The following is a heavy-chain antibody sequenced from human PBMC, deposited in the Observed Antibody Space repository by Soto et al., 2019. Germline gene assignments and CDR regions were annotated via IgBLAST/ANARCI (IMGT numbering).Heavy chain of an antibody. CDR2: MNPNSGNT. V-gene: IGHV1-8*01. Sequence: SLKVSCKASGYTFTSYDINWVRQATGQGLEWMGWMNPNSGNTGYAQKFQGRVTMTRNTSISTAYMELSSLRSEDTAVYYCASSHSSGWYLYAFDICGHGTMVTVSS. CDR1: GYTFTSYD. CDR3: ASSHSSGWYLYAFDI. D-gene: IGHD6-19*01. J-gene: IGHJ3*02.